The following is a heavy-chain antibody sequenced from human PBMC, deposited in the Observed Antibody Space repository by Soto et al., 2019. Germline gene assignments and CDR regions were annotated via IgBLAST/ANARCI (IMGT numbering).Heavy chain of an antibody. CDR1: GGSFSGYY. Sequence: QVQLQQWGAGLLKPSETLSLTCAVYGGSFSGYYWSWIRQPPGKGLEWIGEINHSGSTNYNPSLKVRVPIAVDTSKHQFSLKLSSVTAADTAVYYCARAHSAVAGTGGWFDPGDQGTLVTVSS. CDR3: ARAHSAVAGTGGWFDP. V-gene: IGHV4-34*01. D-gene: IGHD6-19*01. J-gene: IGHJ5*02. CDR2: INHSGST.